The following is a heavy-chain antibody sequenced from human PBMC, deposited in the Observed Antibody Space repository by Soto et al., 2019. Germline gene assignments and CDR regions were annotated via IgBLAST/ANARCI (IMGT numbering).Heavy chain of an antibody. D-gene: IGHD6-19*01. J-gene: IGHJ4*02. CDR2: ITKNGFTI. V-gene: IGHV3-48*02. Sequence: GGSLRLSCAVSGFTFTTYSMNWVRQAPGKGLEWISFITKNGFTIYYADSVKGRFTISRDYAKNSLYLQMDSLRHEDTAVYYCARGAVTGTSLFDYWGLGTLVTVSS. CDR3: ARGAVTGTSLFDY. CDR1: GFTFTTYS.